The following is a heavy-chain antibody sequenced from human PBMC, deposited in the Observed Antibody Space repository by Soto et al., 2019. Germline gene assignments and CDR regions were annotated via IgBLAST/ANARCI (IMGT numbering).Heavy chain of an antibody. D-gene: IGHD5-12*01. CDR3: AKRSGYQEAAYLDY. Sequence: TGGSLRPSCAVSRITFRSYGMNWGRQGPGKGLEWVSSISDDGDSTYYADSVKGRFTISRDNSKNTLYLQMNSLRAEDTAVYYCAKRSGYQEAAYLDYWGQGTLVTVSS. CDR1: RITFRSYG. J-gene: IGHJ4*02. V-gene: IGHV3-23*01. CDR2: ISDDGDST.